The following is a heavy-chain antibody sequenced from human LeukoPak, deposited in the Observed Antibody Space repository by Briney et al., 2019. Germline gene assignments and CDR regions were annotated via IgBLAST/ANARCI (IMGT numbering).Heavy chain of an antibody. D-gene: IGHD6-19*01. V-gene: IGHV4-59*01. CDR1: GGSISSYY. J-gene: IGHJ4*02. CDR3: ARSAVAGTSVEIDY. Sequence: SETLSLTCTVSGGSISSYYWSWIRQPPGKGLEWIGYIYYSGSTNYNPSLKSRVTISVDTSKNQFSLKLSSVTAADTAVYYCARSAVAGTSVEIDYWGQGTLVTVSS. CDR2: IYYSGST.